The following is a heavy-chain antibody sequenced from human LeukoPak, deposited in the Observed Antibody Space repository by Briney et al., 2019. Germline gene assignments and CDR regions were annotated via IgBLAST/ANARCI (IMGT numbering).Heavy chain of an antibody. CDR2: IYSGGST. V-gene: IGHV3-53*01. CDR3: ASNHIAAAGTEDDY. J-gene: IGHJ4*02. D-gene: IGHD6-13*01. Sequence: PGGSLRLSCAASGFTVSSNYMSWVRQAPGKGLEWVSVIYSGGSTYYADSVKGRFTISRDNSKNTLYLQMNSLRAEDTAVYYCASNHIAAAGTEDDYWGQGTLVTVSP. CDR1: GFTVSSNY.